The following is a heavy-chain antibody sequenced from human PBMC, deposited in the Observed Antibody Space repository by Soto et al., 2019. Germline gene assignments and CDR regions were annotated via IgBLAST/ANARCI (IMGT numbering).Heavy chain of an antibody. V-gene: IGHV1-8*01. Sequence: QVQLVQSGAEVKKPGASVKVSCKASGYTFTSYDINWVRQATGQGLEWMGWMNPNSGNTGYAQKFQGRVTMTRNTSIRTAYMDLRSLRSEGTAVYYCARGGDYDILTQLVDSWGQGTLVTVSS. CDR2: MNPNSGNT. CDR1: GYTFTSYD. CDR3: ARGGDYDILTQLVDS. J-gene: IGHJ4*02. D-gene: IGHD3-9*01.